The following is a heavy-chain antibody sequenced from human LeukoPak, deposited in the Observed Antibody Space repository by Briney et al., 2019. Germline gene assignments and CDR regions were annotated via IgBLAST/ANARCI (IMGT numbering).Heavy chain of an antibody. J-gene: IGHJ3*02. Sequence: ASLKVSCKASGYSFTPYYLHWVRQAPGQGLECMGWISPTSGGTTYAQKFQGRVTMTRDTSITTAYMELSSLTSDDTAIYYCARDGIYSTDFDAYDIWGQGTMVTVSS. V-gene: IGHV1-2*02. D-gene: IGHD2/OR15-2a*01. CDR1: GYSFTPYY. CDR3: ARDGIYSTDFDAYDI. CDR2: ISPTSGGT.